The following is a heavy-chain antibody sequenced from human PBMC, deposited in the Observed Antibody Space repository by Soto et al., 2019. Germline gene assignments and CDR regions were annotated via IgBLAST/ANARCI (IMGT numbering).Heavy chain of an antibody. CDR2: ISAYNGNT. CDR3: ASPGGGNFYYCYGMDV. CDR1: GYTFTSYG. V-gene: IGHV1-18*01. J-gene: IGHJ6*02. Sequence: QVQLVQSGAEVKKPGASVKVSCKASGYTFTSYGISWVRQAPGQGLEWMGWISAYNGNTNYAQKLQGRVTMTTDTSTSPAYMELRSLRSDDTAVYYCASPGGGNFYYCYGMDVWGQGTTVTVSS. D-gene: IGHD1-7*01.